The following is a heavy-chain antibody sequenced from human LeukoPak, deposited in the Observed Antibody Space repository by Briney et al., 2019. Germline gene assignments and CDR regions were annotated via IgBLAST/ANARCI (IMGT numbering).Heavy chain of an antibody. CDR3: AKDGGYYYGSGNDY. V-gene: IGHV3-30*18. J-gene: IGHJ4*02. Sequence: GGSLRLSCAASGFTVSSNYMSWVRQAPGKGLEWVAVLSYDGNNKFYADSLKGRFTISRDNSKNTLYLQMNSLRAEDTAVYYCAKDGGYYYGSGNDYWGQGTLVTVSS. CDR2: LSYDGNNK. D-gene: IGHD3-10*01. CDR1: GFTVSSNY.